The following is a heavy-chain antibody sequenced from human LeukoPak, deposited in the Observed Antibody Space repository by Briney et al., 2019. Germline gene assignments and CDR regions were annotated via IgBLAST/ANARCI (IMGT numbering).Heavy chain of an antibody. Sequence: PGGSLRLSCAASGFTFSSYGMHWVRQAPGKGLEWVAVISYDGSNKYYADSVKGRFTISRDNSKNTLYLQMNSLRAEDTAVYYCAKDLPYGDYALGFDYWGQGTLVTVSS. D-gene: IGHD4-17*01. V-gene: IGHV3-30*18. CDR3: AKDLPYGDYALGFDY. CDR2: ISYDGSNK. J-gene: IGHJ4*02. CDR1: GFTFSSYG.